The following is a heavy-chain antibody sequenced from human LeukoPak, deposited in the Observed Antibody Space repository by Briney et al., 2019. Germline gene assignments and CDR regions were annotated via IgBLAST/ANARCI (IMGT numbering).Heavy chain of an antibody. V-gene: IGHV3-30*02. D-gene: IGHD3-3*01. CDR1: GFTFSSYG. J-gene: IGHJ4*02. Sequence: GGSLRLSCAASGFTFSSYGMHWVRQAPGKGLEWVAFIHYDGTNKYYADSVKGRFTISRDNSKNTLYLQMISLRAEDTAVYYCAKSGGIRFLEWLFWGQGTLVTVSS. CDR2: IHYDGTNK. CDR3: AKSGGIRFLEWLF.